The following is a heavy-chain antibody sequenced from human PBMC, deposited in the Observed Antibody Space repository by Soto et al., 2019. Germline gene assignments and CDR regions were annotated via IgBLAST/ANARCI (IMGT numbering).Heavy chain of an antibody. V-gene: IGHV4-30-4*01. CDR1: GGSISSGDYY. Sequence: QVQLQESGPGLVKPSQTLSLTCTVSGGSISSGDYYWSWIRQPPGKGLEWIGYIYYSGSTYYNPSLKSRVTISVDTSKNQFSLKLSSVTAADTAVYYCARGPGQQQLVPPYYFDYWGQGTLVTVSS. CDR3: ARGPGQQQLVPPYYFDY. CDR2: IYYSGST. D-gene: IGHD6-13*01. J-gene: IGHJ4*02.